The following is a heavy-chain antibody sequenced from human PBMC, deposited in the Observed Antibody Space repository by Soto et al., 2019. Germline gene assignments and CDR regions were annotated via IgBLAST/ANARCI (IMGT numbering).Heavy chain of an antibody. CDR2: ISGSGGST. J-gene: IGHJ4*02. V-gene: IGHV3-23*01. D-gene: IGHD3-22*01. CDR1: GFTFSSYA. Sequence: PGGSPRLSCAASGFTFSSYAMSWVRQAPGKGLEWVSAISGSGGSTYYADSVKGRFTISRDNSKNTLYLQMNSLRAEDTAVYYCAKGTYYYDSSGYYYVYWGQGTLVTVSS. CDR3: AKGTYYYDSSGYYYVY.